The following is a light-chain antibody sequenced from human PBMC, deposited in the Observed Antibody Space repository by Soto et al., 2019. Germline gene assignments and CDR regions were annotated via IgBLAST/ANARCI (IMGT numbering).Light chain of an antibody. CDR2: EVI. CDR1: SSDVGGYGY. Sequence: QSALTQPASVSGSPGQSITISCTGTSSDVGGYGYVSWYQQHPGKAPKFIIYEVINRPSGVSHRFSGSKSGNTDSLTISGLQAEDEAHYFCTSYTSRSNWVFGGGTKLTVL. V-gene: IGLV2-14*01. CDR3: TSYTSRSNWV. J-gene: IGLJ3*02.